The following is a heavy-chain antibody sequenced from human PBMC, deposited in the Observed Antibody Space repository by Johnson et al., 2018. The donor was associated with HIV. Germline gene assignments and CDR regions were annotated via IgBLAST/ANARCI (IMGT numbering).Heavy chain of an antibody. CDR3: AKDGAAAGTVGADAFDI. D-gene: IGHD6-13*01. V-gene: IGHV3-30*02. Sequence: QVQLVESGGGLVKPGGSLRLSCAASGFTFSSYGMHWVRQAPGKGLEWVAFIRYDGSNKYYADSVKGRFTISRDNSKNTLYLQMNSLRAEDTAVYYCAKDGAAAGTVGADAFDIWGQGTMVTVSS. CDR2: IRYDGSNK. J-gene: IGHJ3*02. CDR1: GFTFSSYG.